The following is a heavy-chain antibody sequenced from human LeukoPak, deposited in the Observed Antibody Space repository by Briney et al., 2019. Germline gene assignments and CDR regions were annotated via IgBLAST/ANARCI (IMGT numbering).Heavy chain of an antibody. CDR2: IYPGDSDT. CDR1: GSSFSRDW. J-gene: IGHJ4*02. CDR3: ARHDTSSWYAY. D-gene: IGHD6-13*01. Sequence: GESLKISCQGSGSSFSRDWIGWVRQLPGKGLEWMGIIYPGDSDTRYSPSFQGQVTISADKSISTAYLQWSSLKASDTAIYYCARHDTSSWYAYWGQGTLVTVSS. V-gene: IGHV5-51*01.